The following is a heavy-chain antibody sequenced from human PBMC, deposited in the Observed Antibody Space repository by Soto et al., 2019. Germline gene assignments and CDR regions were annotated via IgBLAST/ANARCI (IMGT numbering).Heavy chain of an antibody. CDR3: AQNWGKNWYFDL. J-gene: IGHJ2*01. V-gene: IGHV4-59*01. CDR1: GGSISSYY. Sequence: QVQLQESGPGLVKPSETLSLTCTVSGGSISSYYWSWIRQPPGKGLEWIGYIYYSGSTNYNPSLKSRVTISVDTSKNQFSLKLSYVTAADTAVYYCAQNWGKNWYFDLWGRGTLVTVSS. CDR2: IYYSGST. D-gene: IGHD7-27*01.